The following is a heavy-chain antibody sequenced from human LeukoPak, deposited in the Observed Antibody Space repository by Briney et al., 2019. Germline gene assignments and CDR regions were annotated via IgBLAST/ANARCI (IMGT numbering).Heavy chain of an antibody. CDR2: IYYSGST. CDR1: GGSFSGYY. D-gene: IGHD3-10*01. CDR3: ARLGSAYYYGSGSYYYYGMDV. V-gene: IGHV4-59*08. J-gene: IGHJ6*02. Sequence: PSETLSLTCAVYGGSFSGYYWSWIRQPPGKGLEWIGYIYYSGSTNYNPSLKSRVTISVDTSKNQFSLKLSSVTAADTAVYYCARLGSAYYYGSGSYYYYGMDVWGQGTTVTVSS.